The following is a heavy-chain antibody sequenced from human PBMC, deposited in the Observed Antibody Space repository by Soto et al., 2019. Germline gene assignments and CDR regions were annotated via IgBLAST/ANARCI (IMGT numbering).Heavy chain of an antibody. Sequence: QVQLVQSGAEVKKPGASVKVSCKVSGYTLTELSMHWVRQAPGKGLEWMGGFDPEDGETIYAQKFQGRVTMTEDTSTDKAYMALRSLRSEDTAVYYCATLDNWHFRFDYWGQGTLVTVSS. D-gene: IGHD1-1*01. CDR2: FDPEDGET. CDR1: GYTLTELS. CDR3: ATLDNWHFRFDY. J-gene: IGHJ4*02. V-gene: IGHV1-24*01.